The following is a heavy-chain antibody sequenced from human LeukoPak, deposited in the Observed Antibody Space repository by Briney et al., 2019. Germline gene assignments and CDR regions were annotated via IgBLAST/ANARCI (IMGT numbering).Heavy chain of an antibody. CDR1: GFTFSTYS. V-gene: IGHV3-48*01. D-gene: IGHD3-10*02. Sequence: GGSLRLSCAASGFTFSTYSMTWVRQAPGKGLEWISHISAASWGIYYADSVKGRFTTSRDNAKNSLYLQMNSLRAEDTAVYYCAELGITMIGGVWGKGTTVTISS. CDR2: ISAASWGI. CDR3: AELGITMIGGV. J-gene: IGHJ6*04.